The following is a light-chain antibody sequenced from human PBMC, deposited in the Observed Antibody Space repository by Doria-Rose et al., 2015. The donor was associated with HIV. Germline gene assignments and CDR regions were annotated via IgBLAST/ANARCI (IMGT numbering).Light chain of an antibody. J-gene: IGKJ1*01. Sequence: AIRMTQSPSSLSASTGDRVTITCRASLDISNYLAWYQQKPGKAPKLLIYAASTLQSGVPSRFSGSGSGTDFTLTTSYLQSEDFATYYCQQYYSYPPTFDQGTKVEVK. CDR3: QQYYSYPPT. CDR2: AAS. CDR1: LDISNY. V-gene: IGKV1-8*01.